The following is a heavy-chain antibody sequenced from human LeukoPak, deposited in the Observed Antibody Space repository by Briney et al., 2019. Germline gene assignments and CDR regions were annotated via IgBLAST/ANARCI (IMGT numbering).Heavy chain of an antibody. Sequence: PGGSLRLSCAASGFTFSSYVMSWARQAPGKGLEWVSAISSSGDTYYAGSVKGRFTISRDNPKNTLYLQMNSLRADDTAVYYCAKDAVGATAYYFDYWGQGILVTVSS. D-gene: IGHD1-26*01. CDR3: AKDAVGATAYYFDY. CDR1: GFTFSSYV. V-gene: IGHV3-23*01. J-gene: IGHJ4*02. CDR2: ISSSGDT.